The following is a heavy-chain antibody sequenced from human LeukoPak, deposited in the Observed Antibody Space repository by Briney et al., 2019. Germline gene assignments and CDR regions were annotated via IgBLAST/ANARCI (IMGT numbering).Heavy chain of an antibody. CDR3: AKDNGGGTGPLDY. CDR2: ISWDGGST. D-gene: IGHD3-16*01. CDR1: GFTFDDYA. V-gene: IGHV3-43D*03. J-gene: IGHJ4*02. Sequence: PGGSLRLSCAASGFTFDDYAMHWVRQAPGKGLEWVSLISWDGGSTYYADSVKGRFTISRDNSKNSLYLQMNSLRAEDTALYYCAKDNGGGTGPLDYWDQGTLVTVSS.